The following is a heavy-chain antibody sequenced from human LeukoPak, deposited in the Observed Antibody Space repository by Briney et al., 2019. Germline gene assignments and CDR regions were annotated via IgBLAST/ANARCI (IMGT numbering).Heavy chain of an antibody. D-gene: IGHD2-15*01. J-gene: IGHJ4*02. V-gene: IGHV3-15*01. CDR1: GFTFSNAW. CDR3: TTLTRCCSGGSCYGRYYFDY. Sequence: GGSLRLSCAASGFTFSNAWMSWVRQAPGKGLEWVGRIKSKTDGGTTDYAAPVKGRFTISRDDSKNTLYLQMNSLKTEDTAVYYCTTLTRCCSGGSCYGRYYFDYWGQGTLVTVSS. CDR2: IKSKTDGGTT.